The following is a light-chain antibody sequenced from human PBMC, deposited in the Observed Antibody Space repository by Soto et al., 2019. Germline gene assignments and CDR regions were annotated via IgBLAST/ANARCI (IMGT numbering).Light chain of an antibody. CDR2: EVR. V-gene: IGLV2-14*03. CDR3: SSYKSTSSDV. J-gene: IGLJ1*01. Sequence: QSVLTQPASVSGSPGQSITVSCTGTSSDVVGYNSVSWYQQHPGKPPKLIIYEVRNRPSGVSDSFSGSQSGNPASLAISGLQAEDEADYYCSSYKSTSSDVFATATKVTVL. CDR1: SSDVVGYNS.